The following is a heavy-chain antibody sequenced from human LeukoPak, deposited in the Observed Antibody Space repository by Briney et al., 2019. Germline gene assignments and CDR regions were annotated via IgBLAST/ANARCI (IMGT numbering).Heavy chain of an antibody. J-gene: IGHJ4*02. V-gene: IGHV3-21*01. Sequence: GGSLRLSCAASGFTFSSYSMNWVRQAPGKGLEWVSSISSSSYMYYADSVKGRFTISRDNAKNSLYLQMNSLRAEDTAVYYCARDPPVGSGYGKFDYWGQGTLVTVSS. CDR3: ARDPPVGSGYGKFDY. D-gene: IGHD5-12*01. CDR2: ISSSSYM. CDR1: GFTFSSYS.